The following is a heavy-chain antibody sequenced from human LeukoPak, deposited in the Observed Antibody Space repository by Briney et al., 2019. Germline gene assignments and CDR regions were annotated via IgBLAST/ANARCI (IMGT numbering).Heavy chain of an antibody. CDR3: GRDPYSGNYGDYYYYYMDV. CDR2: ISSSSSYI. V-gene: IGHV3-21*01. D-gene: IGHD1-26*01. J-gene: IGHJ6*03. CDR1: GFTFSSYS. Sequence: GGSLRLSCAASGFTFSSYSMNWVRQAPGKGLEWVSSISSSSSYIYYADSVKGRFTISRDSAKSSLYLQMNSLRDEDTAVYYCGRDPYSGNYGDYYYYYMDVWGKGTTVTISS.